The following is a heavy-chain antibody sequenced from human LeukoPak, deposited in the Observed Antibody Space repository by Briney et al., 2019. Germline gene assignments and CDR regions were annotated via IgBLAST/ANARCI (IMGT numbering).Heavy chain of an antibody. CDR3: ARDWILWFGSLRADAFDV. CDR2: INQDGSEM. D-gene: IGHD3-10*01. Sequence: PGGSLRISCAASGFHFTTYWMTWVRQAPGKGREGVANINQDGSEMHYVDSVKGRFTISRDNDKTSIYLQMNSLRVEDTAIYYCARDWILWFGSLRADAFDVWGKGPMVTVSS. J-gene: IGHJ3*01. V-gene: IGHV3-7*01. CDR1: GFHFTTYW.